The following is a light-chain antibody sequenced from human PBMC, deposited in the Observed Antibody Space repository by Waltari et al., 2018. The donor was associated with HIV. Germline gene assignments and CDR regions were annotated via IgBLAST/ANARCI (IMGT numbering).Light chain of an antibody. CDR1: ASNIASNY. V-gene: IGLV1-47*01. CDR3: SAWDDNLSSLV. CDR2: RDD. J-gene: IGLJ3*02. Sequence: QSVLTQPPSVSGAPGQRVTMSCSGSASNIASNYVYWYQQFPGAAPKLLIFRDDQRHSGVPDRSSGSKSGTSASLAISGLQADDEADYYCSAWDDNLSSLVLGGGTSLTVL.